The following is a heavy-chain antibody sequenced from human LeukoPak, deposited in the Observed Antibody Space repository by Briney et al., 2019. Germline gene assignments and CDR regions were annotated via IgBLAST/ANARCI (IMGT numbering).Heavy chain of an antibody. J-gene: IGHJ6*03. Sequence: SETLSLTCTVSGGSISSYYWSWIRQPPGKGLEWIGYIYYSGSTNYNPSLKSRVTISVDTSKNQFSLKLSSVTAADTAVYYCARVWRQDGYNKFVDYYYYMDVWGKGTTVTISS. CDR3: ARVWRQDGYNKFVDYYYYMDV. CDR1: GGSISSYY. D-gene: IGHD5-24*01. CDR2: IYYSGST. V-gene: IGHV4-59*01.